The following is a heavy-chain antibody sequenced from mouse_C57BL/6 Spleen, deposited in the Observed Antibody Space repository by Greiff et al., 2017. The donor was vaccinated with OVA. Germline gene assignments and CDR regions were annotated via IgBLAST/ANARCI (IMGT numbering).Heavy chain of an antibody. V-gene: IGHV5-17*01. CDR1: GFTFSDYG. CDR3: ARSPYYYGSSYGDWFAY. D-gene: IGHD1-1*01. CDR2: ISSGSSTI. Sequence: EVNVVESGGGLVKPGGSLKLSCAASGFTFSDYGMHWVRQAPEKGLEWVAYISSGSSTIYYADTVKGRFTISRDNAKNTLFLQMTSLRSEDTAMYYCARSPYYYGSSYGDWFAYWGQGTLVTVSA. J-gene: IGHJ3*01.